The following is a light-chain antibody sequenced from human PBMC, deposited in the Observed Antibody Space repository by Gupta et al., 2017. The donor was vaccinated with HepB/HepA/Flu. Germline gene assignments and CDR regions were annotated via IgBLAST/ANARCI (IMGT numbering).Light chain of an antibody. CDR3: QVWDSTSGV. V-gene: IGLV3-21*02. CDR1: SIGSES. CDR2: DDG. J-gene: IGLJ3*02. Sequence: SSVLTQPPSVSVAPGQTARIICRGNSIGSESVHWYQQKPGQAPVLVVYDDGERPSGIPERVSGSNSGNTATLIISRVEAGDEADYYCQVWDSTSGVFGGGTRLTVL.